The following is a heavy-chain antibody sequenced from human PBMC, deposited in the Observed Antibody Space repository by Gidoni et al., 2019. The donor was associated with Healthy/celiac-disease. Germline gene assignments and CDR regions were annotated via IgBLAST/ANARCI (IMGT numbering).Heavy chain of an antibody. CDR1: GFTFTSSA. D-gene: IGHD3-22*01. V-gene: IGHV1-58*01. Sequence: QMQLVQSGPEVKKPGTSVKVSCKASGFTFTSSAVQWVRQARGQRLEWIGWIVVGSGNTNYAQKFQERVTITRDMSTSTAYMELSSLRSEDTAVYYCAAITMINQYYYYGMDVWGQGTTVTVSS. CDR2: IVVGSGNT. J-gene: IGHJ6*02. CDR3: AAITMINQYYYYGMDV.